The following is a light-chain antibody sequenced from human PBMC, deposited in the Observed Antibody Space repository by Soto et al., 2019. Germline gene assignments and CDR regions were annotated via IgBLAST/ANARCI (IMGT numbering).Light chain of an antibody. Sequence: DIQMTQSPSSLSASVGDRVTITCRASQNIGRWLAWYQQKSGKAPKLMIYDVSTLISGVPSRFSGSGSGTEFPLTITSLQPDDFTTYYCQQYNLHSPATFGPGTLVEIK. CDR3: QQYNLHSPAT. CDR2: DVS. CDR1: QNIGRW. V-gene: IGKV1-5*01. J-gene: IGKJ1*01.